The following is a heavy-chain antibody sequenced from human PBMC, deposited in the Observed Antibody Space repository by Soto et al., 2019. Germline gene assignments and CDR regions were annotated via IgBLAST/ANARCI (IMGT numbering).Heavy chain of an antibody. CDR1: GYTFTGYY. CDR2: INPNSGGT. Sequence: QVQLVQSGAEVKKPGASVKVSCKASGYTFTGYYMHWVRQAPGQGLEWMGWINPNSGGTNYAQKLQGWVTMTSDTSISTAYLELSRLRSDDTAVYYCAREYYGSGRYYRDYYYYGMDVWGRGTTVTVSS. V-gene: IGHV1-2*04. D-gene: IGHD3-10*01. J-gene: IGHJ6*02. CDR3: AREYYGSGRYYRDYYYYGMDV.